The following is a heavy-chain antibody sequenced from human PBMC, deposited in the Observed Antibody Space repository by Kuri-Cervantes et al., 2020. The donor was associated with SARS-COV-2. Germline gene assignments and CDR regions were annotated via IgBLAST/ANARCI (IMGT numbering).Heavy chain of an antibody. D-gene: IGHD4-11*01. J-gene: IGHJ4*02. CDR3: ARVTTVTEGY. Sequence: GGSLRLSCEASGFTFSSYSMNWVRQATGKGLEWVSSISSSSSYISYADSVKGRFTISRDNAKNSLYLQMNSLRAEGTAVYYCARVTTVTEGYWGQGTLVTVSS. CDR2: ISSSSSYI. CDR1: GFTFSSYS. V-gene: IGHV3-21*01.